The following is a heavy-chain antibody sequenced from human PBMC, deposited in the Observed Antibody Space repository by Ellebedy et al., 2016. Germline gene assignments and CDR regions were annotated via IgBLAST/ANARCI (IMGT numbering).Heavy chain of an antibody. J-gene: IGHJ3*02. CDR3: ARVSTTDAFDI. Sequence: GGSLRLXXAASGFTFSSYWMSWVRQAPGKGLEWVANIKQDGSEKYYVDSVKGRFTISRDNAKNSLYLQMNSLRAEDTAVYYCARVSTTDAFDIWGQGTMVTVSS. CDR1: GFTFSSYW. V-gene: IGHV3-7*03. CDR2: IKQDGSEK. D-gene: IGHD1-1*01.